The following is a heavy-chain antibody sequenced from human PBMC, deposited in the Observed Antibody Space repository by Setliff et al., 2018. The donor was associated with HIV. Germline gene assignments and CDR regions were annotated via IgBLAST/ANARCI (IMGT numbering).Heavy chain of an antibody. Sequence: PSETLSLTCTVSGYSISSGYYWGWIRQPPGKGLEWIGSIYHSGITYYNSSLKSRVTISVDTSKNQFSLNLTSVTAADTAVYCCARLGYSGSLVGAFDIWGQGTMVTVSS. CDR3: ARLGYSGSLVGAFDI. J-gene: IGHJ3*02. D-gene: IGHD1-26*01. CDR2: IYHSGIT. CDR1: GYSISSGYY. V-gene: IGHV4-38-2*02.